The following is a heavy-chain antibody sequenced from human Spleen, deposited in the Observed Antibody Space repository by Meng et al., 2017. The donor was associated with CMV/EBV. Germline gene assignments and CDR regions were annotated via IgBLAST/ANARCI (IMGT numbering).Heavy chain of an antibody. D-gene: IGHD6-6*01. J-gene: IGHJ6*02. Sequence: SVKVSCKASGGTFSSYAISWVRQAPGQGLEWMGGIIPIFGTANYAQKFQGRVTITTDESTSTAYMELSSMRSEDTAVYYCARGSGIAARLVPFYYYYGMDVWGQGTTVTVSS. CDR1: GGTFSSYA. CDR2: IIPIFGTA. V-gene: IGHV1-69*05. CDR3: ARGSGIAARLVPFYYYYGMDV.